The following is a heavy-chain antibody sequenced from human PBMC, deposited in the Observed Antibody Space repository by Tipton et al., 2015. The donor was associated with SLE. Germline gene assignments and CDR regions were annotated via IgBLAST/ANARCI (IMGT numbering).Heavy chain of an antibody. CDR3: ASMGAWGAFDI. CDR1: GGSISSYY. CDR2: IYYSGST. V-gene: IGHV4-59*08. J-gene: IGHJ3*02. Sequence: TLSLTCTVSGGSISSYYWSWIRQPPGKGLEWIGYIYYSGSTKYNPSLKSRVTISVDTSKNQFSLKLSSVTAADTAVYYCASMGAWGAFDIRGQGTMVTVSS. D-gene: IGHD1-26*01.